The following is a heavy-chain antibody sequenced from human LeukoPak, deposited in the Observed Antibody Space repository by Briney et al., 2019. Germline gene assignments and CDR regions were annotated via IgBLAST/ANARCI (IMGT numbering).Heavy chain of an antibody. CDR3: AREIPYYYGSGSLPFDY. Sequence: GGSLRLSCAASGFTFSSYSMNWVRQAPGKGLEWVSSISSSSSYIYYADSVKGRFTISRDNAKNSLYLQMNSLRAEDTAVYYCAREIPYYYGSGSLPFDYWGQGTLVTVSS. CDR1: GFTFSSYS. D-gene: IGHD3-10*01. CDR2: ISSSSSYI. J-gene: IGHJ4*02. V-gene: IGHV3-21*01.